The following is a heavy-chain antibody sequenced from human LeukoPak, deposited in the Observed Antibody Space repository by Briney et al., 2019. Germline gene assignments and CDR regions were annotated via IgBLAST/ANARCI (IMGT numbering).Heavy chain of an antibody. CDR2: ISSSGSTI. CDR3: ARVYGSGLHYFDY. Sequence: GGSLRLSCAASGCTFSDYYMSGMRQAPGRGLEWVSYISSSGSTIYYADSVEGRFTISRDNAKNSLYLQMNSLRAEDTAVYYCARVYGSGLHYFDYWGQGTLVTVSS. V-gene: IGHV3-11*01. CDR1: GCTFSDYY. J-gene: IGHJ4*02. D-gene: IGHD3-10*01.